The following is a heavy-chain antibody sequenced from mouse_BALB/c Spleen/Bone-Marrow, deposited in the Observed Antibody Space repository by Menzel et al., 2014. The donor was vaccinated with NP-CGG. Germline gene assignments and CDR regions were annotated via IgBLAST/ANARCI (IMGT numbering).Heavy chain of an antibody. D-gene: IGHD1-2*01. V-gene: IGHV1-14*01. Sequence: VQLKQSGPELVKPGASVKMSCKASGYTFTSYVMHWVKQKPGQGLEWIGYINPYNDGSKYKEKFKGKATLTSDKSSSTAYMELSSLTSEDSAVYYCARYYYGYYFDYWGQGTTLTVSS. CDR3: ARYYYGYYFDY. CDR1: GYTFTSYV. CDR2: INPYNDGS. J-gene: IGHJ2*01.